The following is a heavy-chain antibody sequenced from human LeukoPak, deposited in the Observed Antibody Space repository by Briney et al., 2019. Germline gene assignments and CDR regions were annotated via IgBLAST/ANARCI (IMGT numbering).Heavy chain of an antibody. V-gene: IGHV3-23*01. Sequence: LAGGSLRLSCAASGFTFSSYAMSWVRQAPGKGLEWVSALSGSGGSTYYADSVKGRFTISRDNSKNTLYLQMNSLRAEDTAVYYCAKEYGSGSYYYDYWGQGTLVTVSS. CDR2: LSGSGGST. CDR1: GFTFSSYA. J-gene: IGHJ4*02. D-gene: IGHD3-10*01. CDR3: AKEYGSGSYYYDY.